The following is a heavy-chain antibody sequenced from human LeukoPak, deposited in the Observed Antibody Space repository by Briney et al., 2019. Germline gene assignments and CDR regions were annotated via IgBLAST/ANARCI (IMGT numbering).Heavy chain of an antibody. CDR2: INHSGST. V-gene: IGHV4-34*01. J-gene: IGHJ5*02. CDR1: GGSISSYY. CDR3: ARRLGYCSSTSCYSNWFDP. Sequence: SETLSLTCTVSGGSISSYYWSWIRQPPGKGLEWIGEINHSGSTNYNPSLKSRVTISVDTSKNQFSLKLSSVTAADTAVYYCARRLGYCSSTSCYSNWFDPWGQGTLVTVSS. D-gene: IGHD2-2*01.